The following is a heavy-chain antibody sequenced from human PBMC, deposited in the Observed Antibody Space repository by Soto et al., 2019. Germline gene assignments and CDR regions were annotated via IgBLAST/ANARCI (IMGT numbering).Heavy chain of an antibody. CDR3: AGPGYSNSWYEDYFDY. Sequence: EVQLVESGGGLVQPGGSLKLSCVASGFSFSAAAMHWVRQASGKGLEWVGRIRSKANNFATAYAASVNGRFTISRDDSKNTADLQMNSLKTEDTAVYFCAGPGYSNSWYEDYFDYWGQGTLVTVSS. V-gene: IGHV3-73*02. CDR1: GFSFSAAA. D-gene: IGHD6-13*01. CDR2: IRSKANNFAT. J-gene: IGHJ4*02.